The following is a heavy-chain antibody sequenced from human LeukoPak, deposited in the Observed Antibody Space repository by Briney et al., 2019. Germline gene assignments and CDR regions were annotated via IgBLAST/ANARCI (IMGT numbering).Heavy chain of an antibody. CDR2: INHSGST. CDR3: ARVGSSGERWPNDY. D-gene: IGHD5-24*01. CDR1: GGSFSGYY. Sequence: SETLSLTCAVYGGSFSGYYWSWIRQPPGKGLEWIGEINHSGSTNYNPSLKSRVTISVDTSKNQFPLKLSSVTAADTAVYYCARVGSSGERWPNDYWGQGTLVTVSS. V-gene: IGHV4-34*01. J-gene: IGHJ4*02.